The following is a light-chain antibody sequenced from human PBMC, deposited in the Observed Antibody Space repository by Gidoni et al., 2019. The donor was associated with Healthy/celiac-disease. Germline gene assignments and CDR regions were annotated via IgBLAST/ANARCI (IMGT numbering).Light chain of an antibody. J-gene: IGKJ4*01. V-gene: IGKV2-28*01. CDR3: MQALQTPLT. CDR2: LCD. CDR1: RTLLHSNGYNY. Sequence: DIVMAQSPLSLPVNPGEPASISCRSSRTLLHSNGYNYLDWYLQKPGQSPQLLISLCDNRASGVPDRFSGSGSGTDFTLKISRVEAEDVGVYYCMQALQTPLTFGGGTKVEIK.